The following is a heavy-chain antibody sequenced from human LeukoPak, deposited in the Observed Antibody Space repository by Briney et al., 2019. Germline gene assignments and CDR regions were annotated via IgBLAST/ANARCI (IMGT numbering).Heavy chain of an antibody. V-gene: IGHV3-21*01. Sequence: GGSLRLSCAASGFNISSYSMNWVRQAPGKGLEWVSCITTSSSNTYYTDSVKGRLTISRDDAKNSLYLQMNSLRAEDTAVYYCTRDRAVYHDAFDIRGQGTMVTVSS. CDR1: GFNISSYS. CDR3: TRDRAVYHDAFDI. D-gene: IGHD2-8*01. CDR2: ITTSSSNT. J-gene: IGHJ3*02.